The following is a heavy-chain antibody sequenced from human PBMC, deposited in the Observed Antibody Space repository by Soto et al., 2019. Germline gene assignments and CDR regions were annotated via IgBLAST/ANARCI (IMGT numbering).Heavy chain of an antibody. Sequence: GESLKISCKGSGYSFTSYWIGWVRQMPGKGLEWMGIIYPGDSDTRYGPSFQGQVTISADKAISTAYLQWSSLKASDTAMYYCAVKYCSGGSCYANYHSSRHSYWGQGTLVTVSS. CDR2: IYPGDSDT. V-gene: IGHV5-51*01. D-gene: IGHD2-15*01. J-gene: IGHJ4*02. CDR3: AVKYCSGGSCYANYHSSRHSY. CDR1: GYSFTSYW.